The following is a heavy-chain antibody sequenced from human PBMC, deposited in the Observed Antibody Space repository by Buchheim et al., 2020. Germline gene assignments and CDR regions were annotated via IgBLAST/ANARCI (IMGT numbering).Heavy chain of an antibody. Sequence: EVQLLESGGALVQPGGSLRLSCAASGFTFSNYVMSWVRQAPGKGLEWISALTGSSGDTYSADSVKGRFTISRDNSGNTLYLQMNRLRDDDAAIYYCVKGSSSSRPYYFDYWGQGNL. V-gene: IGHV3-23*01. CDR3: VKGSSSSRPYYFDY. D-gene: IGHD6-6*01. J-gene: IGHJ4*02. CDR2: LTGSSGDT. CDR1: GFTFSNYV.